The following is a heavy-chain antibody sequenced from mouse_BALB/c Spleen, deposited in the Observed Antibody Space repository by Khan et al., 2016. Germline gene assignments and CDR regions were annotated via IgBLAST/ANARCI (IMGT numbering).Heavy chain of an antibody. J-gene: IGHJ4*01. CDR1: GYTFTSSW. CDR3: ARNGNYIYAMDY. Sequence: QVQLQQSGSVLVRPGASVKLSCKASGYTFTSSWMHWAKQRPGQGLEWIGEIHPNSGNTNYNEKFKGKATLTVDTSSSTAYVDLSSLTSEDSAVYYCARNGNYIYAMDYWGTGTSVTVSS. V-gene: IGHV1S130*01. CDR2: IHPNSGNT. D-gene: IGHD2-1*01.